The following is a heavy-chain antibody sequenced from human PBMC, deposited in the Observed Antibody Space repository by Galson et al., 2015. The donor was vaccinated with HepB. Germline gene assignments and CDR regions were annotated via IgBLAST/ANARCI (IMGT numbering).Heavy chain of an antibody. Sequence: SVKVSCKASGYTFTSYGISWVRQAPGQGLEWMGWISAYNGNTNYAQKLQGRVTMTTDTSTSTAHMELRSLRSDDTAVYYCARDVGYGSGSPLLNYYYGMDVWGQGTTVTVSS. D-gene: IGHD3-10*01. J-gene: IGHJ6*02. V-gene: IGHV1-18*04. CDR3: ARDVGYGSGSPLLNYYYGMDV. CDR1: GYTFTSYG. CDR2: ISAYNGNT.